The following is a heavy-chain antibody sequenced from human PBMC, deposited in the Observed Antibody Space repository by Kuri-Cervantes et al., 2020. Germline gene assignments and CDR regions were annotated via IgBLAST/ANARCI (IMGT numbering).Heavy chain of an antibody. CDR3: ATNRRWLQFPYYYGMDV. D-gene: IGHD5-24*01. CDR2: IKSKTDGGTT. Sequence: GGSLRLSCAASGFTFSNAWMSWVRQAPGKGLEWVGRIKSKTDGGTTDYAAPVKGRFTISRDDSKNTLYLQMNSLRDEDTAVYYCATNRRWLQFPYYYGMDVWGQGTTVTVSS. CDR1: GFTFSNAW. J-gene: IGHJ6*02. V-gene: IGHV3-15*01.